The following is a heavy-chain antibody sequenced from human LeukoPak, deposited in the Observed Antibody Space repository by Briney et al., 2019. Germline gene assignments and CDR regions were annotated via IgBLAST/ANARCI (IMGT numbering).Heavy chain of an antibody. V-gene: IGHV1-69*04. CDR1: GGTFSSYA. D-gene: IGHD2-15*01. Sequence: GASVNVSCKASGGTFSSYAISWVRQAPGQGLEWMGRIIPILGIANYAQKFQGRVTITADKSTSTAYMELSSLRSEDTAVYYCATDIVVVVAAQPLDYWGQGTLVTVSS. CDR3: ATDIVVVVAAQPLDY. J-gene: IGHJ4*02. CDR2: IIPILGIA.